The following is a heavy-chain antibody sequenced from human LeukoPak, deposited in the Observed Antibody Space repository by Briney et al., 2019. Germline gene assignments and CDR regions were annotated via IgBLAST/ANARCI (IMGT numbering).Heavy chain of an antibody. V-gene: IGHV3-72*01. D-gene: IGHD3-3*01. J-gene: IGHJ4*02. CDR2: SRNTASIYTT. CDR3: ARGPAYVPLEDY. Sequence: PGGSLRLSCAASGFTFSDHDMDWVRQAPGKGLQWVGRSRNTASIYTTKYAASVKGRFTISRDDSQNTLFLQMNSLKTEDTAVYYCARGPAYVPLEDYWGQGTLVTVSS. CDR1: GFTFSDHD.